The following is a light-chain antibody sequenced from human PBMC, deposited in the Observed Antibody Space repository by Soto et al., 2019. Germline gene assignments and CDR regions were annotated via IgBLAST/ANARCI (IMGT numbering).Light chain of an antibody. Sequence: QSVLTQPPSASVTPGQRVTISCSGSSYNIENNYVYWYKQLPGTAPKLLIYRTNQRPSGVPDRFSGSKSGTSASLAISGLRSEDEADYYCAAWDDSLSGHWVFGGGTKVTVL. CDR3: AAWDDSLSGHWV. V-gene: IGLV1-47*01. CDR1: SYNIENNY. CDR2: RTN. J-gene: IGLJ3*02.